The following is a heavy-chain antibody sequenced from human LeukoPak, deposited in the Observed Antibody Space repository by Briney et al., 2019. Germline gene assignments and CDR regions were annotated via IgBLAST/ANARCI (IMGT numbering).Heavy chain of an antibody. CDR3: ASDRGAYYDFWSGFDY. Sequence: GGSLRLSCAASGFIISSKYMMWDRQAPGKGLEWVSVIYSGGDTYYADSVKGRFTISRDNSKNTLYLQMNSLRAEDTAVYYCASDRGAYYDFWSGFDYWGQGTLVTVSS. D-gene: IGHD3-3*01. CDR1: GFIISSKY. CDR2: IYSGGDT. J-gene: IGHJ4*02. V-gene: IGHV3-66*01.